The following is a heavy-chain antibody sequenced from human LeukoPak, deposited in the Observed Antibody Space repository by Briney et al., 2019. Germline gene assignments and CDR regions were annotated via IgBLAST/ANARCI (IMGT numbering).Heavy chain of an antibody. Sequence: SETLSLTCAVYGGSFSGYYWSWIRQPPGKGLEWIGEINHSGSTNYNPSLKSRVTISVDTSKNQFSLELSSVTAADTAVYYCARANYYGSGLRGDVWGQGTTVTVSS. D-gene: IGHD3-10*01. CDR1: GGSFSGYY. V-gene: IGHV4-34*01. J-gene: IGHJ6*02. CDR2: INHSGST. CDR3: ARANYYGSGLRGDV.